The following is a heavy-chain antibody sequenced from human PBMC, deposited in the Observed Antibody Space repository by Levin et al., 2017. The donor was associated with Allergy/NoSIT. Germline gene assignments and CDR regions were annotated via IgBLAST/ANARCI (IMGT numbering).Heavy chain of an antibody. CDR2: IYSGGGT. CDR3: GRDRNERGSGTYYIDY. Sequence: GESLKISCAASGFTVSNNYMSWVRQAPGKGLEWVSIIYSGGGTNYADSVKGRFTISRDNSKNTLYLQINSLRAEDTAVYYCGRDRNERGSGTYYIDYWGQGTLVTVSS. CDR1: GFTVSNNY. V-gene: IGHV3-53*01. J-gene: IGHJ4*02. D-gene: IGHD3-10*01.